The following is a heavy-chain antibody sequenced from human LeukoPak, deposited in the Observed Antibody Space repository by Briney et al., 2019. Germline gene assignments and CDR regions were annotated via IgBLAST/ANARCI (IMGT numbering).Heavy chain of an antibody. CDR2: ISSSGSTI. J-gene: IGHJ4*02. Sequence: GGSLTRSCAASGFTFSSYEMNWVRQAPGKGLEWVSYISSSGSTIYYADSVKGRFTISRDNAKNSLYLQMNSLRAEDTAVYYCARGPPPWDYWGQGTLVTVSS. CDR1: GFTFSSYE. CDR3: ARGPPPWDY. V-gene: IGHV3-48*03.